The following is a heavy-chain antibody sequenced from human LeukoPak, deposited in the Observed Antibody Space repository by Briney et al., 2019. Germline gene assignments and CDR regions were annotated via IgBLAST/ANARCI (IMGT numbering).Heavy chain of an antibody. D-gene: IGHD6-19*01. Sequence: ASVKVSCKVSGYTLTELSMHWVRQAPGKGLEWMGGFDPEDGETIYAQKFQGRVTITADESTSTAYMELSSLRSEDTAVYYCARGYSSGYKYFDYWGQGTLVTVSS. V-gene: IGHV1-24*01. CDR2: FDPEDGET. J-gene: IGHJ4*02. CDR1: GYTLTELS. CDR3: ARGYSSGYKYFDY.